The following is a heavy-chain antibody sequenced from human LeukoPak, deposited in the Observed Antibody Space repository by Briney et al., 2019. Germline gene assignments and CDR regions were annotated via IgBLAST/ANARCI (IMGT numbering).Heavy chain of an antibody. CDR3: AKSNGYGLIDI. V-gene: IGHV4-59*12. CDR1: GVSISSYY. J-gene: IGHJ3*02. Sequence: SETLSLTCTVSGVSISSYYWSWIRQPPGKALEWIGNIFYSGSTYYSPSLKSRVTISLDTSRNQFSLKLNSVTAADTAVYYCAKSNGYGLIDIWGQGTMVTVSS. CDR2: IFYSGST. D-gene: IGHD3-22*01.